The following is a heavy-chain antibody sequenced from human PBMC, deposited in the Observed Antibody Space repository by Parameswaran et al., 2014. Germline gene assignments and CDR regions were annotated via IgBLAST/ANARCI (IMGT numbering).Heavy chain of an antibody. Sequence: PGKGLEWIGYIYYSGSTNYNPSLKSRVTISVDTSKNQFSLKLNSVTAADTAVYYCVRDASYFNWFDSWGQGTLVTVSS. J-gene: IGHJ5*01. CDR3: VRDASYFNWFDS. V-gene: IGHV4-59*13. CDR2: IYYSGST. D-gene: IGHD2-21*01.